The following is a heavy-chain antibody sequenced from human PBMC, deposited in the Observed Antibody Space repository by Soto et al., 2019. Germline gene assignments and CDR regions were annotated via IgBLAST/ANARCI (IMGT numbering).Heavy chain of an antibody. CDR1: GFSFNTYG. CDR3: AKDRIRGTSYFDY. D-gene: IGHD6-6*01. CDR2: ISYNGDKT. V-gene: IGHV3-30*18. J-gene: IGHJ4*02. Sequence: QVQLLESGGGVVQPGRSLRLSCAACGFSFNTYGMHWVRQAPGKGLEWVAVISYNGDKTFYADSVKGRFTISRDNSQSTLYLQMNSLRPEDTAVYYCAKDRIRGTSYFDYWGQGTLVTVSS.